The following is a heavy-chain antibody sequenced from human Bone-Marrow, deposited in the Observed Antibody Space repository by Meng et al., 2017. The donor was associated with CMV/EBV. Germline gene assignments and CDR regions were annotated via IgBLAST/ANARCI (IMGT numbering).Heavy chain of an antibody. CDR3: ARGADYYYYGMDV. CDR1: GFTVSSNY. Sequence: GGSLRLSCAASGFTVSSNYMSWVRQAPGKGLEWVSVIYSGGSTYYADSVKGRFTISRDNSKNTLYLQMNSLRAEDTAVYYCARGADYYYYGMDVWGQGTTVTVSS. V-gene: IGHV3-53*01. CDR2: IYSGGST. J-gene: IGHJ6*02.